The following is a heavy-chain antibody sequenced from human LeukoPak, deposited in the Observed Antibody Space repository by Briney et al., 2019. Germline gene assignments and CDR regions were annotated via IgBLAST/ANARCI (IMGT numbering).Heavy chain of an antibody. J-gene: IGHJ4*02. Sequence: PGGSLRLSCEASRFTFSSYAMGWVRQAPGKGLEWVSVISGSGGSAYYADSVKGRFTISRDNSKNTLYLQMNSLRAEDTAVYYCAKARGYSYGPFDYYFDYWGQGTLVPVSS. CDR3: AKARGYSYGPFDYYFDY. V-gene: IGHV3-23*01. CDR1: RFTFSSYA. D-gene: IGHD5-18*01. CDR2: ISGSGGSA.